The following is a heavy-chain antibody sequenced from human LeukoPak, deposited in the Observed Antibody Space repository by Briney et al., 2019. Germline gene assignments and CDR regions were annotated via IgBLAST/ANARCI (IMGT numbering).Heavy chain of an antibody. V-gene: IGHV3-21*01. CDR2: ISSSSSYI. D-gene: IGHD3-22*01. Sequence: GGSMRLSCAASGFTFSGSAMHWVRQAPGKGLEWVSSISSSSSYIYYADSVKGRFTISRDNAKNSLYLQMNSLRAEDTAVYYCARLNYYDSSGENYWGQGTLVTVSS. J-gene: IGHJ4*02. CDR1: GFTFSGSA. CDR3: ARLNYYDSSGENY.